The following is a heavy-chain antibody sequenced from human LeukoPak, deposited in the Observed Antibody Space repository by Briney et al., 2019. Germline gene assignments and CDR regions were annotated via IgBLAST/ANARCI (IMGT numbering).Heavy chain of an antibody. D-gene: IGHD1-1*01. CDR1: RGSITTYY. V-gene: IGHV4-59*08. Sequence: PSETLSLTCSISRGSITTYYWSWIRQPPGKGLEWIGYIYYNRGTLYNPSLKSRVTMSIDTSKRQLSLEVNSVTAADTAVYYCARHDDISIFRNGLDVWGQGTTVTVSS. J-gene: IGHJ6*02. CDR3: ARHDDISIFRNGLDV. CDR2: IYYNRGT.